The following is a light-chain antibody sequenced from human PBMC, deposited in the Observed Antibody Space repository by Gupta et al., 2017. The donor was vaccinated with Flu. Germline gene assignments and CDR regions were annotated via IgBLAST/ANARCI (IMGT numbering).Light chain of an antibody. CDR3: SSYTGSYTL. CDR2: EVN. J-gene: IGLJ2*01. Sequence: QSITISCTGTNSDIGAYNYVSWYQQHPGKAPKLMIFEVNNRPSGISNRFSGSKSGYTASLIIPGLQAEDEALYYCSSYTGSYTLFGGGTRLTVL. CDR1: NSDIGAYNY. V-gene: IGLV2-14*01.